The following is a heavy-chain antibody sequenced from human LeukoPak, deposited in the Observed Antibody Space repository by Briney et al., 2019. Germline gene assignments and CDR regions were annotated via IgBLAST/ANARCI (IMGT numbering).Heavy chain of an antibody. J-gene: IGHJ6*03. V-gene: IGHV1-8*02. CDR2: MNPNSGNT. D-gene: IGHD3-22*01. Sequence: ASVKVSCKASGYTFSSYAINWVRQATGQGLEWMGWMNPNSGNTGYAQKFQGRVTMTRNTSISTAYMELSSLRSEDTAVYYCARDYYDSSGPYWGYYYYYMDVWGKGTTVTISS. CDR3: ARDYYDSSGPYWGYYYYYMDV. CDR1: GYTFSSYA.